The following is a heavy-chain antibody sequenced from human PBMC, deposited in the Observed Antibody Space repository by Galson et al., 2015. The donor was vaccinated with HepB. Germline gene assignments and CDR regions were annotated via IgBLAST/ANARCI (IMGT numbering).Heavy chain of an antibody. Sequence: SVKVSCRASGYTFTSYYMHWVRQAPGQGLEWMGIINPSGGSTSYAQKFQGRVTMTRDTSTSTVYMELSSLRSEDTAVYYCARDAYSSSWFGAFDIWGQGTMVTVSS. J-gene: IGHJ3*02. CDR2: INPSGGST. CDR1: GYTFTSYY. V-gene: IGHV1-46*03. D-gene: IGHD6-13*01. CDR3: ARDAYSSSWFGAFDI.